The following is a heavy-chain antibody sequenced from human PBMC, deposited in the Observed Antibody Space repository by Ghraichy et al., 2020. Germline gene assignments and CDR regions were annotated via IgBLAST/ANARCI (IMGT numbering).Heavy chain of an antibody. Sequence: ASVKVSCKASGYTFTSYAMHWVRQAPGQRLEWMGWINAGNGNTKYSQKFQGRVTITRDTSASTAYMELSSLRSEDTAVYYCAAPLDPGTYYYYGMDVWGQGTTVTVSS. CDR3: AAPLDPGTYYYYGMDV. J-gene: IGHJ6*02. D-gene: IGHD3-10*01. V-gene: IGHV1-3*01. CDR2: INAGNGNT. CDR1: GYTFTSYA.